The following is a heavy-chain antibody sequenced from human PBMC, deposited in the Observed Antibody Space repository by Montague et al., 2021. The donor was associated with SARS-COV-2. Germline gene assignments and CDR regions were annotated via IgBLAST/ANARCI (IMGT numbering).Heavy chain of an antibody. J-gene: IGHJ6*02. V-gene: IGHV3-48*02. Sequence: SLRLSCAASGFTFSSYSMNWVRQAPGKGLEWVSYISSSSTIYYADSVKGRFTISRDNAKNSLYLQMNSLRDEDTAVYYCARDGWDRNGMDVWGQGTTVTVSS. D-gene: IGHD1-26*01. CDR3: ARDGWDRNGMDV. CDR2: ISSSSTI. CDR1: GFTFSSYS.